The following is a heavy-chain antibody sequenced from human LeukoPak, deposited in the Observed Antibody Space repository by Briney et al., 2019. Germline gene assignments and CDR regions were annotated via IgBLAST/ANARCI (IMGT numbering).Heavy chain of an antibody. CDR2: ISSTSSYI. CDR3: AARIWSAYYTFDC. J-gene: IGHJ4*02. D-gene: IGHD3-3*01. V-gene: IGHV3-21*01. CDR1: GLTFSAYS. Sequence: GGSLRLSCAAAGLTFSAYSMNWVRQAPGKGLEWVASISSTSSYIYYADSVKGRFIISRDNAKNSLYLQMNSLRAEDTAVYYCAARIWSAYYTFDCWGQGTLVTVSS.